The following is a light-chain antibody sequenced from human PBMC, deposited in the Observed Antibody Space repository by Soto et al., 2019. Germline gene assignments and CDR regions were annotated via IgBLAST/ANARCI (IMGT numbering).Light chain of an antibody. Sequence: EIFMTQSPATLSVFPGERVILSCRASQSVGSTLAWYQQKPGQAPRLLIRGASTRATGVPDRFSGSGSGTEFTLPISSLQSEDCAVYYCQRYSSSLTFGGGTTLEIK. CDR3: QRYSSSLT. CDR1: QSVGST. CDR2: GAS. J-gene: IGKJ4*02. V-gene: IGKV3-15*01.